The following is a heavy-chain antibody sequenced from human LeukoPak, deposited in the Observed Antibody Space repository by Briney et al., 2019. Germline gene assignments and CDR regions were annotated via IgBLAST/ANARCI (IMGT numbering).Heavy chain of an antibody. CDR2: FYSGGTT. J-gene: IGHJ4*02. CDR1: GFTVSSNY. D-gene: IGHD2-21*01. Sequence: TGGSLRLSCAASGFTVSSNYMSWVRQAPGKGLEWVSVFYSGGTTYYADSVKGRFTISRDSSKNTLYLQMNNVRAEDSAMYFCARTSAVMKPFDCWGQGTLVTVSS. CDR3: ARTSAVMKPFDC. V-gene: IGHV3-53*01.